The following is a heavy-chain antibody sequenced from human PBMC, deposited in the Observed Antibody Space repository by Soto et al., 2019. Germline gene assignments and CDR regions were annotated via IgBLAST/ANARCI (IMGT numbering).Heavy chain of an antibody. J-gene: IGHJ4*02. D-gene: IGHD2-15*01. Sequence: GGSLRLSCAASGFTFSSYAMSWVRQAPGKGLEWVSAISGSGGSTYYADSVKGRFTISRDNSKNTLYLQMNSLRAEDTGVYYCAQDGSSGRGFDYWGQGTLVTVSS. CDR2: ISGSGGST. CDR3: AQDGSSGRGFDY. CDR1: GFTFSSYA. V-gene: IGHV3-23*01.